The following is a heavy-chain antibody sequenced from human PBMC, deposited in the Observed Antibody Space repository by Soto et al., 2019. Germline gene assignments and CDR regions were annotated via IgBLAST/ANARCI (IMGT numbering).Heavy chain of an antibody. CDR1: GFTFDDYT. D-gene: IGHD2-15*01. J-gene: IGHJ6*02. CDR2: ISWDGGST. Sequence: PGGSLRLSCAASGFTFDDYTMHWVRQAPGKGLEWVSLISWDGGSTYYADSVKGRFTISRDNSKNSLYLQMNSLRTEDTALYYCAKDISPAVVGSMDVWGQGTTVTVSS. CDR3: AKDISPAVVGSMDV. V-gene: IGHV3-43*01.